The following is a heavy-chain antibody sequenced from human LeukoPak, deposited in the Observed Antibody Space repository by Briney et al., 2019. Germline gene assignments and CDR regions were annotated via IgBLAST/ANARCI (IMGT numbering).Heavy chain of an antibody. Sequence: GSLRLSCAASGFTFSRYWMHWVRQAPGKGLVWVSRINGDGSTTSYADSVKGGFTISRDNAKNTLYLQMNSLRAEDTAVYYCATGNYYDSRGYYTFGHWGQGTLATVSS. J-gene: IGHJ1*01. CDR3: ATGNYYDSRGYYTFGH. CDR2: INGDGSTT. D-gene: IGHD3-22*01. V-gene: IGHV3-74*01. CDR1: GFTFSRYW.